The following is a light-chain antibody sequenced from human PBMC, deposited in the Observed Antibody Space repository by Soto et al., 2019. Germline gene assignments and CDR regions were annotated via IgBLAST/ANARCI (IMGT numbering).Light chain of an antibody. CDR1: SSDVGGYNH. J-gene: IGLJ1*01. CDR3: SSYTSSSPYV. V-gene: IGLV2-14*03. Sequence: QSVLTQPASVSGSPGQSITISCTGTSSDVGGYNHVSWYQHHPGKAPKVIIYDVSNRPSGVSNRFSGSKSGSTASLTFSGLQAEDEADYYCSSYTSSSPYVFGTGTKVTVL. CDR2: DVS.